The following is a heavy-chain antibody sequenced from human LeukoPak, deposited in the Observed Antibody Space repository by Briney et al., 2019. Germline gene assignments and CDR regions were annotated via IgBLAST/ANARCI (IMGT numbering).Heavy chain of an antibody. D-gene: IGHD3-3*01. CDR2: INPLGGST. J-gene: IGHJ4*02. CDR1: GGTFSSYA. CDR3: ARVHDFWSGLFDY. Sequence: ASVKVSCKASGGTFSSYAISWVRQAPGQGLEWMGIINPLGGSTTYAHKFQDRVTMTRDTSTSTVYMELSSLRSEDTAVYYCARVHDFWSGLFDYWGQGTLVTVSS. V-gene: IGHV1-46*01.